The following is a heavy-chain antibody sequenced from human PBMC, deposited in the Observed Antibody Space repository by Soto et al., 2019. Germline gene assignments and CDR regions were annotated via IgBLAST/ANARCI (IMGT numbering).Heavy chain of an antibody. CDR3: PRHSAAGYNRPSYYYYAMDV. V-gene: IGHV4-61*01. Sequence: SETLCLTCTVSGGSFSSGSYYWSWIRRPPGKGLGWVGYSYYSGSTDYNPSLKGRVTISVDTSQNQFSLKLRSVTAADTAVYYCPRHSAAGYNRPSYYYYAMDVWGQGTPVTVSS. CDR2: SYYSGST. D-gene: IGHD6-25*01. CDR1: GGSFSSGSYY. J-gene: IGHJ6*02.